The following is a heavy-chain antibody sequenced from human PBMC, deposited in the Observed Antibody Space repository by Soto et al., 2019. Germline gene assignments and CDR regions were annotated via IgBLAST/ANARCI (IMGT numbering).Heavy chain of an antibody. J-gene: IGHJ4*02. CDR2: INPNSGGA. V-gene: IGHV1-2*04. CDR3: ARSGGGYDLGDY. CDR1: GYTFIGYY. Sequence: QVQLVQSGAEVKKPGASVKVSCKASGYTFIGYYIHWVRQAPGQGLEWMGWINPNSGGAEYSQKFQAWVTMTSDTSISTAYMELSRLKSDDTAVYYCARSGGGYDLGDYWGQGTLVTVSS. D-gene: IGHD5-12*01.